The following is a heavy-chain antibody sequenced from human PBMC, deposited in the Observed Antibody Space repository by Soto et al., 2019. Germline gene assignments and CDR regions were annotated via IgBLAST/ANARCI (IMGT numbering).Heavy chain of an antibody. V-gene: IGHV4-39*01. CDR1: GGSISSSSYY. CDR2: IYYSGST. J-gene: IGHJ6*02. D-gene: IGHD3-9*01. CDR3: ARHDYDILTGSYYGMDV. Sequence: QLQLQESGPGLVKPSETLSLTCTVSGGSISSSSYYWGWLRQPPGKGLEWIGSIYYSGSTYYTLSLNSRVTISVDTPKNQFSLKLSSVTAADTAVYYCARHDYDILTGSYYGMDVWGQGTTVTVSS.